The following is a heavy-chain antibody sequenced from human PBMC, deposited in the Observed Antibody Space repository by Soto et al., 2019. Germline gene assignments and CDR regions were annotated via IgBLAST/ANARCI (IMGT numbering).Heavy chain of an antibody. V-gene: IGHV4-34*01. D-gene: IGHD3-22*01. J-gene: IGHJ4*02. CDR2: INHSGST. CDR3: ARVGGLLRFMTQVSSYYFDY. CDR1: GGSFSGYY. Sequence: QVQLQQWGAGLLKPSETLSLTCAVYGGSFSGYYWSWIRQPPGKGLEWIGEINHSGSTNYNPSLKSRVTISVDTSKNQFSLKLSSVTAADTAEYYCARVGGLLRFMTQVSSYYFDYWGQGTLVTVSS.